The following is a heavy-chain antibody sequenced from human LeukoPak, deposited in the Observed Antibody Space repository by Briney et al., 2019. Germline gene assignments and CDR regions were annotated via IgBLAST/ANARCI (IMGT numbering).Heavy chain of an antibody. CDR2: ISSSSSYI. CDR1: GFTFSSYS. CDR3: ARGSDIVATSDLDY. Sequence: GGSLRLSCAASGFTFSSYSMNWVRQAPGKGLEGVSSISSSSSYIYYADSVKGRFTISRDNAKNSLYLQMNSLRAEDTAVYYCARGSDIVATSDLDYWGQGTLVTVSS. D-gene: IGHD5-12*01. V-gene: IGHV3-21*01. J-gene: IGHJ4*02.